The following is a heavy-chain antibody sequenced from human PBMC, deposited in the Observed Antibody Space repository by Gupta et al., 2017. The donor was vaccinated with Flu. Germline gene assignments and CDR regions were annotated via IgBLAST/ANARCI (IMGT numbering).Heavy chain of an antibody. J-gene: IGHJ6*02. CDR3: AGWFASYNNGMDV. D-gene: IGHD3-10*01. CDR1: GCTFTDYD. Sequence: QVQLLQSEAEVKTPGGSVTVSCTTSGCTFTDYDINWGGQAAVQGLAWMGWLTPSIVFAGYAQKFRGRVTRTRNNSIRTAYMELSSLTAEDTAVYYCAGWFASYNNGMDVGGQGTTVTVSS. CDR2: LTPSIVFA. V-gene: IGHV1-8*01.